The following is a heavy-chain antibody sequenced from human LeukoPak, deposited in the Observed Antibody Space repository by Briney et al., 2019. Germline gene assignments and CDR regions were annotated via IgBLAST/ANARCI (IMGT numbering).Heavy chain of an antibody. Sequence: PSETLSLTCTVSGGSVSSGIYYWSWIRQPPGKALEWIGYISYSGTTNYNPSLKSRVTISVDTSKNQFSLKLTSVTAADTAVYYCARMRHGDYFDYWGQGNLVTVSS. CDR2: ISYSGTT. CDR1: GGSVSSGIYY. CDR3: ARMRHGDYFDY. D-gene: IGHD4-17*01. V-gene: IGHV4-61*01. J-gene: IGHJ4*02.